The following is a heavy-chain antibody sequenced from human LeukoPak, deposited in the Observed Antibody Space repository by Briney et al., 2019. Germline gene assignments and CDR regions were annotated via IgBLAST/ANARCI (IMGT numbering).Heavy chain of an antibody. CDR3: ARWGRSSSRIFDY. D-gene: IGHD6-6*01. V-gene: IGHV4-59*01. CDR1: GGSISSYY. J-gene: IGHJ4*02. Sequence: ETLSLTCTVCGGSISSYYWSWIRQPPGKGLEWIGYIYYSGSTNYNPSLKSRVTISVDTSKNQFSLKLSSVTAADTAVYYCARWGRSSSRIFDYWGQGTLVTVSS. CDR2: IYYSGST.